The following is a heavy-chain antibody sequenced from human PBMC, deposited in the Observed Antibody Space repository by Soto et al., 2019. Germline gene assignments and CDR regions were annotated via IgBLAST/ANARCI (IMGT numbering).Heavy chain of an antibody. Sequence: SETLSLTCTVSGCSISNYFCNGMLQPAGKGLEWIGRIDNSSSTNYNPSLQSRITISADTSRNHFFLMLHSVTAADKAVYYCARGGKDCCSGQVDYWGQGALVTVYS. V-gene: IGHV4-4*07. D-gene: IGHD2-15*01. CDR1: GCSISNYF. CDR3: ARGGKDCCSGQVDY. J-gene: IGHJ4*02. CDR2: IDNSSST.